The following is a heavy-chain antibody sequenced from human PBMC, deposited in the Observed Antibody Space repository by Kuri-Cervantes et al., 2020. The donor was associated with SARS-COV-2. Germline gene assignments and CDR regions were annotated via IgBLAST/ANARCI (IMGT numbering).Heavy chain of an antibody. CDR2: ISYDGSNK. J-gene: IGHJ5*02. Sequence: SCKASGSTFSSYAMHWVRQAPGKGLEWVAVISYDGSNKYYADSVKGRFTISRDNSKNTLYLQMNSLRAEDTAVYYCARERSYYDFWSGYSDNWFDPWGQGTLVTVSS. V-gene: IGHV3-30-3*01. D-gene: IGHD3-3*01. CDR1: GSTFSSYA. CDR3: ARERSYYDFWSGYSDNWFDP.